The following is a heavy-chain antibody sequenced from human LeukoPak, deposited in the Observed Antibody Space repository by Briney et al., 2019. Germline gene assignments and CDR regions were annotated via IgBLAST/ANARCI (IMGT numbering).Heavy chain of an antibody. V-gene: IGHV3-21*01. CDR2: ISDDGSYI. D-gene: IGHD6-13*01. CDR1: GFTFSTYT. CDR3: ARGSNWYN. Sequence: PGGSLRLSCAASGFTFSTYTMNWVRQAPGKGLEWVSSISDDGSYIYYADSVKGRFTISRDNAKNSLYLQMNSLRGEDTAVYYCARGSNWYNWGQGTLVTVSS. J-gene: IGHJ4*02.